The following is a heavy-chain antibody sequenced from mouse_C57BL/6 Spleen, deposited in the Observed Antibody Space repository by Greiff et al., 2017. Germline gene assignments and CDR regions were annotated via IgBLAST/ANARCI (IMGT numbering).Heavy chain of an antibody. V-gene: IGHV5-17*01. CDR1: GFTFSDYG. Sequence: VHLVQSGAGLVKPGASLKLSCAASGFTFSDYGMHWVSQAPEKGLEWIAYISRGSGTIYYADTVKGRFTLSGDNATNTLYMQITSLRSEDTAMYYWGSGDYSNPGWGKGTLVTVSA. J-gene: IGHJ3*01. CDR2: ISRGSGTI. CDR3: GSGDYSNPG. D-gene: IGHD2-5*01.